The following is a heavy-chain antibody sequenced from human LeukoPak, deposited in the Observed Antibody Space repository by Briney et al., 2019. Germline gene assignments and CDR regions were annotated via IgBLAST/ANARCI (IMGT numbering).Heavy chain of an antibody. CDR2: IYYSGST. J-gene: IGHJ4*02. CDR3: ARRTGLAVAGFDY. CDR1: GGSISSSSYY. D-gene: IGHD6-19*01. V-gene: IGHV4-39*01. Sequence: SDTLSLTCTVFGGSISSSSYYWGWIRQPPGKGLEWIGSIYYSGSTYYNPSLKSRVTISVDTSKNQFSLKLSPVTAADTAVYYCARRTGLAVAGFDYWGQGTLVTVSS.